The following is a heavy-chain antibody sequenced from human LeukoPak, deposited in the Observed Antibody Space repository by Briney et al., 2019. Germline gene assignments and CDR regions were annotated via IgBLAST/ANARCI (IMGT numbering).Heavy chain of an antibody. CDR3: AKDPSQYDTNTFDV. J-gene: IGHJ3*01. CDR1: GFTVSSNY. D-gene: IGHD2-8*01. V-gene: IGHV3-23*01. Sequence: GGSLGLSYAASGFTVSSNYMSWVRQAPGKGLEWVSAISGSGDSTFYADSVKGRFTTSRDNSNNTLYLQMNSLRAGDTAVYYCAKDPSQYDTNTFDVWGQGTMVTVSS. CDR2: ISGSGDST.